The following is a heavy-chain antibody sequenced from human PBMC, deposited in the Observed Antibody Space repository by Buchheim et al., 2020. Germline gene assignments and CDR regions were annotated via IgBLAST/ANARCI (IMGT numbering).Heavy chain of an antibody. Sequence: EVQLVQSGAEVKKPGESLKISCKGSGYSFTSYWIGWVRQMPGKGLEWMGIIYPGDSDTRYSPSFQGQVTIPADKSISNAYPQWSSLKASDTAMYYCARLAKGCSSTSCYHWFDPWGQGTL. D-gene: IGHD2-2*01. J-gene: IGHJ5*02. CDR1: GYSFTSYW. CDR3: ARLAKGCSSTSCYHWFDP. CDR2: IYPGDSDT. V-gene: IGHV5-51*01.